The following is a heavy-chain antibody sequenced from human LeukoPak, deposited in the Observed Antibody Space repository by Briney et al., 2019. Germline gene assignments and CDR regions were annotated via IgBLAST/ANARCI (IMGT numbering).Heavy chain of an antibody. V-gene: IGHV7-4-1*02. CDR2: INTNTGDP. CDR1: GYTFTSYA. CDR3: ARDLRDYGDYEGDAFDI. Sequence: GASVKVSFQASGYTFTSYAMNWVRQAPGQRLEWMGWINTNTGDPTYAQGFTGRFVFSLDTSVSTAYLQISSLKAEDTAVYYCARDLRDYGDYEGDAFDIWGKGTTVTISS. J-gene: IGHJ3*02. D-gene: IGHD4-17*01.